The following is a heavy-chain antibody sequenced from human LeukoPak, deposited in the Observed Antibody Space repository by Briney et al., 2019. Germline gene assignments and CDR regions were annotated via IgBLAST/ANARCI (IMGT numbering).Heavy chain of an antibody. J-gene: IGHJ4*02. Sequence: GGSLRLSCAAPGFTFSNYWMSWVRQAPGKGLEWVANIKQDGSEKYYVGSVKGRFTISRDNAKNSLYLQMNSLRAEDTAVYYCARDNNWSSDYWGQGTLVTVSS. CDR2: IKQDGSEK. D-gene: IGHD1-20*01. CDR3: ARDNNWSSDY. V-gene: IGHV3-7*03. CDR1: GFTFSNYW.